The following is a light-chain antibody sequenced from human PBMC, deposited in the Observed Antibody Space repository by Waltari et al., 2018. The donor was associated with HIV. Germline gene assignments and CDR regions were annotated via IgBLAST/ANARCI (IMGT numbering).Light chain of an antibody. V-gene: IGKV4-1*01. CDR2: GAS. CDR1: QSVFYGPSNKNF. Sequence: DIVMTQFPNSLSVSLGERATINCRSSQSVFYGPSNKNFLSWYQQKSGQPPRLLLYGASNRETGVPERFRGSGSGADFTLTISSLQPEDVATYYCQQYYGKFWTFGQGTKVEI. CDR3: QQYYGKFWT. J-gene: IGKJ1*01.